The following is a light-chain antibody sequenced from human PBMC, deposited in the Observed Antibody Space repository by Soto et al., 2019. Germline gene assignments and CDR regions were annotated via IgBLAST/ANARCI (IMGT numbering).Light chain of an antibody. CDR3: QHLRSYPST. Sequence: IKMTQSPSSLSASMGDRVTISCRASQGIGNALGWYQQKPGKAPKRLIYDTSSLQSGVPSRFSGGGFGTDFTLTISSLQAEDFASYFCQHLRSYPSTFGGGTMVDIK. CDR1: QGIGNA. CDR2: DTS. J-gene: IGKJ4*01. V-gene: IGKV1-17*01.